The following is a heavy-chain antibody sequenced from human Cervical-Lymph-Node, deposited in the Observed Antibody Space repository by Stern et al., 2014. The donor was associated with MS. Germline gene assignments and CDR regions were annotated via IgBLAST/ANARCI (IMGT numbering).Heavy chain of an antibody. Sequence: VQLVESGAEVKKPGASVKVSCKASGYTFTAYSMHWVRQVPGQGLEWMGWITPISGGTNYAQKFQGRVTMTRDTSITTAYMELSRLSSDDTAVYYCARDSTYYDTSGDYSFDYWGQGTLVTVSS. CDR1: GYTFTAYS. D-gene: IGHD3-22*01. J-gene: IGHJ4*02. V-gene: IGHV1-2*02. CDR3: ARDSTYYDTSGDYSFDY. CDR2: ITPISGGT.